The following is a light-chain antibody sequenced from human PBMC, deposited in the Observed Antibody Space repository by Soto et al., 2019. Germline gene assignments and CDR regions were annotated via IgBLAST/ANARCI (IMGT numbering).Light chain of an antibody. J-gene: IGKJ1*01. CDR3: QQSYSTPRT. V-gene: IGKV3-11*01. CDR2: DAS. CDR1: QNIDTY. Sequence: EVVLTQSPATLSSSPGESVTLSCRASQNIDTYLAWYQQRPGQAPRLLIYDASYRAVGIPSRFSGSGSGTDFTLTISSLQPEDFATYYCQQSYSTPRTFGQGTKVEIK.